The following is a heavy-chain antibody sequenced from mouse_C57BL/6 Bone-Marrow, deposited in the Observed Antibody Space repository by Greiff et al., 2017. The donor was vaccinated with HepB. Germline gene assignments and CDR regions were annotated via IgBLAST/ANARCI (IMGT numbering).Heavy chain of an antibody. CDR3: ARSTDYDGGEFAY. V-gene: IGHV2-9-1*01. CDR1: GFSLTSYA. J-gene: IGHJ3*01. CDR2: IWTGGGT. Sequence: VKVVESGPGLVAPSQSLSITCTVSGFSLTSYAISWVRQPPGKGLEWLGVIWTGGGTNYNSALKSRLSISKDNSKSQVFLKMNSLQTDDTARYYCARSTDYDGGEFAYWGQGTLVTVSA. D-gene: IGHD2-4*01.